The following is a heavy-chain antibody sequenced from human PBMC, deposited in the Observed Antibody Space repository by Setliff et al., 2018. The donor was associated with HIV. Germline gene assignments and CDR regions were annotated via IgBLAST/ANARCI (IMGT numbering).Heavy chain of an antibody. D-gene: IGHD6-13*01. CDR2: IYHSGST. CDR1: GYSISSGYY. Sequence: KASETLSLTCAVSGYSISSGYYWGWIRQPPGKGLEWIGSIYHSGSTYYNPSLKSRVTISVDTSKNQFSLKLSSVTAADTAVYYCARFAVSNSWFLWGQGTLVTVSS. V-gene: IGHV4-38-2*01. J-gene: IGHJ4*02. CDR3: ARFAVSNSWFL.